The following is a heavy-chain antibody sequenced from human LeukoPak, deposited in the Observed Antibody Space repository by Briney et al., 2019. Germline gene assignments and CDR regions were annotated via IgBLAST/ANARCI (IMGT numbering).Heavy chain of an antibody. CDR3: ARSNRGVIQLPDY. V-gene: IGHV3-11*03. D-gene: IGHD5-18*01. CDR1: GFTFSDYY. CDR2: ISSTSSYT. Sequence: GGSLRLSCAASGFTFSDYYMSWIRQAPGKGLEWVSYISSTSSYTNYADSVKGRFTIPRDNAKNSLYLQMNSLRAEDTAVYYCARSNRGVIQLPDYWGQGTLVTVSS. J-gene: IGHJ4*02.